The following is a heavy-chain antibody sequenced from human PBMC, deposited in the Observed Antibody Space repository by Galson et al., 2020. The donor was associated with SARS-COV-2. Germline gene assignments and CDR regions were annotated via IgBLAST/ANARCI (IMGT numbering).Heavy chain of an antibody. CDR2: IDWDDDE. V-gene: IGHV2-70*01. CDR1: GFSLPTSGRG. D-gene: IGHD6-19*01. CDR3: ARIDSSGCRGNY. Sequence: ESGPTLVKPTQPLTLTCTFSGFSLPTSGRGVGWIRHPPGKALEWLALIDWDDDEYYSAALKTRLTISKDTSKNQVVLTMTNMDPVDKATYYCARIDSSGCRGNYWGQGTLVTVSS. J-gene: IGHJ4*02.